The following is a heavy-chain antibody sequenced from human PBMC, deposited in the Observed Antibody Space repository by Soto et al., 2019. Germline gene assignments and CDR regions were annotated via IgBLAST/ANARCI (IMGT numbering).Heavy chain of an antibody. Sequence: QVQVVQSGAEVKKPGASVKVSCKASGYTFINYYMHWVRQAPGQGLEWIGRISPSDGSTHYAQRFQYRVIMTRDTSTSTVYMELNSLRSEDAAVYYCARGGPELATIGSFDYWGQGTLVTVSS. CDR2: ISPSDGST. CDR3: ARGGPELATIGSFDY. CDR1: GYTFINYY. D-gene: IGHD5-12*01. V-gene: IGHV1-46*01. J-gene: IGHJ4*02.